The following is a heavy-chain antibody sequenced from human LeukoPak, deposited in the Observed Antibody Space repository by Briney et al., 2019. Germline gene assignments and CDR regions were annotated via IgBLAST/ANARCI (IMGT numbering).Heavy chain of an antibody. CDR3: ARETVIAVAGYFDY. J-gene: IGHJ4*02. CDR1: GGSISSSSYY. Sequence: SETLSLTCTVSGGSISSSSYYWGWIRQPPGKGLEWIGSIYYSGSTYYNPSLKSRVTISVDTSKNQFSLKLSSVTAADTAVYYCARETVIAVAGYFDYWGQGTLVTVSS. V-gene: IGHV4-39*07. D-gene: IGHD6-19*01. CDR2: IYYSGST.